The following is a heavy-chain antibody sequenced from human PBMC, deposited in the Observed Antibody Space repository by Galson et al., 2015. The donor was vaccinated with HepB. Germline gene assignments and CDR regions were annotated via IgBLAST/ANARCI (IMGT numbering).Heavy chain of an antibody. CDR3: ALLHDSSSLGGYFDY. V-gene: IGHV2-5*02. CDR1: GFSLSTSGVG. CDR2: IYWDDDK. D-gene: IGHD6-13*01. Sequence: PALVKPTQTLTLTCTFSGFSLSTSGVGVGWIRQPPGKALEWLALIYWDDDKRYSPSLKSRLTITKDTSKNQVVLTMTNMDPVDTATYYCALLHDSSSLGGYFDYWGQGTLVTVSS. J-gene: IGHJ4*02.